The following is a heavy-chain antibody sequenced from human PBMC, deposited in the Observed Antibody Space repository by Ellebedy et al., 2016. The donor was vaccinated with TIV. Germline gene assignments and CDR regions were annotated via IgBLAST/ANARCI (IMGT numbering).Heavy chain of an antibody. CDR1: GDSVSSNSAA. Sequence: SQTLSLTCAISGDSVSSNSAAWNWIRQSPSRGLEWLGRTYYRSKWYNDYAVSVKSRITINPDTSKNQFSLQLNSVTPEDTAVYYCARERYYYDSSAFAPSDYYFDYWGQGTLVTVSS. CDR3: ARERYYYDSSAFAPSDYYFDY. D-gene: IGHD3-22*01. J-gene: IGHJ4*02. CDR2: TYYRSKWYN. V-gene: IGHV6-1*01.